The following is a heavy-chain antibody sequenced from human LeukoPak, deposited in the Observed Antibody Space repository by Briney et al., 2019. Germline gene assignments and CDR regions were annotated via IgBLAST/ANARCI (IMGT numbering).Heavy chain of an antibody. CDR2: ISSSSSYI. J-gene: IGHJ6*03. CDR1: GFTFSSYS. CDR3: ARGGVIAARPGYYYYYMDV. V-gene: IGHV3-21*01. D-gene: IGHD6-6*01. Sequence: GGSLRLSCAASGFTFSSYSMNWVRQAPGKGLEWVSSISSSSSYIYYADSVKGRFTISRDNAKNSLYLQMNSLRAEDTAVYYCARGGVIAARPGYYYYYMDVWGKGTTVTVSS.